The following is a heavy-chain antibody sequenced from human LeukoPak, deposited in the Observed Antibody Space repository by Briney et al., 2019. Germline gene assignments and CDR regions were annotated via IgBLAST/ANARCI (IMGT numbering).Heavy chain of an antibody. CDR1: GFSFSSFG. CDR3: AKDTGDYYDTSGNYYAGWFDP. Sequence: GGSLRLSCEASGFSFSSFGSHWVRQAPGKGLEWVAFIRYDGNNKYFADSVKGRFTISRDNSKNTVYLQMNSLKPEDTAVYHCAKDTGDYYDTSGNYYAGWFDPWGQGTLATVSS. D-gene: IGHD3-22*01. CDR2: IRYDGNNK. J-gene: IGHJ5*02. V-gene: IGHV3-30*02.